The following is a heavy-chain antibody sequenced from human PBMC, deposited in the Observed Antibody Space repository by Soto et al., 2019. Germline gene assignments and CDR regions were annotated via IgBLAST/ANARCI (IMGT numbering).Heavy chain of an antibody. J-gene: IGHJ4*02. D-gene: IGHD5-12*01. CDR3: ARGRRDIVATIYDFDY. CDR2: INHSGST. CDR1: GGSFSGYY. V-gene: IGHV4-34*01. Sequence: SETLSLTCAVSGGSFSGYYWSLLRQPPGKGLEWIGEINHSGSTNYNPSLKSRVTISVDTSKNQFSLKLSSVTAADTAVYYCARGRRDIVATIYDFDYWGQGTLVNVSS.